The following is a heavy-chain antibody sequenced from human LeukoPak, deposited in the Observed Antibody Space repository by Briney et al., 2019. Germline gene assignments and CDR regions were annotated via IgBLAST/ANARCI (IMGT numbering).Heavy chain of an antibody. CDR2: IYYSGST. J-gene: IGHJ4*02. V-gene: IGHV4-59*01. CDR3: ARGGSTSSDFDF. Sequence: SETLSLTCTVSAGSISSYYWSWLRQPPGKGLEWIGYIYYSGSTNYNPSLKSRVTMSVDTSKNQFSLKLSSVTAADTAVYYCARGGSTSSDFDFWGQGTLVTVSS. D-gene: IGHD6-6*01. CDR1: AGSISSYY.